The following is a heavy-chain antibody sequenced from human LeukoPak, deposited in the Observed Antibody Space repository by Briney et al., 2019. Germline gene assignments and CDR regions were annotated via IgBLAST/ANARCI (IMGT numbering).Heavy chain of an antibody. CDR3: ARMDYGSGSYVPDY. D-gene: IGHD3-10*01. J-gene: IGHJ4*02. Sequence: GASVKVSCKASGYTFTSYDINWVRQATGQGLEWMGWMNPNSGSTGYAQKFQGRVTMTRNTSISTAYMELSSLRSEDTAVYYCARMDYGSGSYVPDYWGQGTLVTVSS. V-gene: IGHV1-8*01. CDR1: GYTFTSYD. CDR2: MNPNSGST.